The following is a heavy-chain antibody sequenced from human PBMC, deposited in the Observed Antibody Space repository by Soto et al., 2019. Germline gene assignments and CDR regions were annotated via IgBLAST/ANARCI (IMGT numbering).Heavy chain of an antibody. Sequence: QVQLVESGGGVVQPGTSLRLSCTASGFNFNSYGIHWVRQAPGKGLEWLALIEYNAKNRFYADSVKGRFSISRDNSRNTVYLQLNGLSAEDTAVDYCAREGDDYCSGTRCFHYYGLDVWGQGTTVIVSS. J-gene: IGHJ6*02. CDR2: IEYNAKNR. V-gene: IGHV3-33*05. CDR3: AREGDDYCSGTRCFHYYGLDV. D-gene: IGHD2-15*01. CDR1: GFNFNSYG.